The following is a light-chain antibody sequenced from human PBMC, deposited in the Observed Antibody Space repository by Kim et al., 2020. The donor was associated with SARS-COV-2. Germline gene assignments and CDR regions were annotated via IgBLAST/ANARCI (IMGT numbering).Light chain of an antibody. CDR3: QQRYNWPPIT. V-gene: IGKV3-11*01. CDR2: DAS. J-gene: IGKJ5*01. Sequence: SPGEAATLSCRASRSISNSLAWYQQKPGQPPRLLIYDASTRATDIPARFSGSGSGTDFTLTISSLEPEDFAVYYCQQRYNWPPITFGQGTRLEIK. CDR1: RSISNS.